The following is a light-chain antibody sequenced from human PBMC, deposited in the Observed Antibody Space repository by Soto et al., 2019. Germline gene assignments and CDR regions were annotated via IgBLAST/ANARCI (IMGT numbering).Light chain of an antibody. Sequence: EIVMTQSPATLSVSPGERATLSCRASQSVSSHLAWYQHKPGQPPRLLLYGASIRLSGIPARFSGSGSGTEFTLTINSLQSEYFAVYYSQQYYNRPGTFGQGTKVEIK. J-gene: IGKJ1*01. CDR3: QQYYNRPGT. CDR1: QSVSSH. CDR2: GAS. V-gene: IGKV3-15*01.